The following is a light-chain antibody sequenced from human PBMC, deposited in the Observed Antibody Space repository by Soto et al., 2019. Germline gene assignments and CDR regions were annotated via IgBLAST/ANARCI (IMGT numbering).Light chain of an antibody. CDR2: EVS. CDR1: SNDVGVYNY. CDR3: SSYTSSSTLV. V-gene: IGLV2-14*01. Sequence: QSVLTQPASVSGSPGQSITISCTGTSNDVGVYNYVSWYQQHPGKAPKLMIYEVSNRPSGVSNRFSGSKSGNTASLTISGLQAEDEADYYCSSYTSSSTLVFGGGTQLTVL. J-gene: IGLJ3*02.